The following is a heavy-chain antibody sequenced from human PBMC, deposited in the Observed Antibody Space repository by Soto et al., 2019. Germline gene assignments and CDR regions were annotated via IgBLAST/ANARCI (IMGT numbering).Heavy chain of an antibody. CDR1: GYTFTSYY. CDR3: ARSRGSLVSYYYYGMDV. V-gene: IGHV1-46*01. D-gene: IGHD1-26*01. Sequence: QVQLVQSGAEVKKPGASVKVSCKASGYTFTSYYMHWVRQAPGQGLEWMGIINPSGGSTSYAQKLQGRVTMTRDTATSTVYMERSSLRSEDTAVYYCARSRGSLVSYYYYGMDVWGQGTTVTVSS. CDR2: INPSGGST. J-gene: IGHJ6*02.